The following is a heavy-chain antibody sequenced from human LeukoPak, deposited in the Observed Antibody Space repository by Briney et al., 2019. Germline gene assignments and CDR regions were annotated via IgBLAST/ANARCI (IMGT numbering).Heavy chain of an antibody. Sequence: GGSLRLSCAASGFNFSSYSMSWVRQAPGKGLEWVANIKQDGSEKYYVDSVKGRFTISRDNAKNSLYLQMNSLRAEDTAVYYCAKDIGWDYYDSSSDYWGQGTLVTVSS. D-gene: IGHD3-22*01. CDR2: IKQDGSEK. V-gene: IGHV3-7*01. CDR3: AKDIGWDYYDSSSDY. CDR1: GFNFSSYS. J-gene: IGHJ4*02.